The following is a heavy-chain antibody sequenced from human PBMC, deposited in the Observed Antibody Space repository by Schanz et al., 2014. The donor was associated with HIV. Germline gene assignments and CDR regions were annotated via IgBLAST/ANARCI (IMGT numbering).Heavy chain of an antibody. CDR3: ARGECDFWSGYCPHFHYFDLDV. D-gene: IGHD3-3*01. J-gene: IGHJ6*02. Sequence: QVQLVQSGAEVKKPGSSVKVSCKASGGTFMTYAISWVRQAPGQGLEWMGGIIPVFGTTNYAQKFQGRVTITADKSTSTAYMELSSLRSEDMAVYYCARGECDFWSGYCPHFHYFDLDVWGPGTSVTVSS. V-gene: IGHV1-69*06. CDR1: GGTFMTYA. CDR2: IIPVFGTT.